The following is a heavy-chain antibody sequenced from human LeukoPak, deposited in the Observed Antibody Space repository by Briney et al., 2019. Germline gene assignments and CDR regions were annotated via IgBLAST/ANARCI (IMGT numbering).Heavy chain of an antibody. V-gene: IGHV4-59*11. Sequence: SETLSLTCTVSGGSISSHYWSWIRQPPGEGLERVGYIYYSGSTNYNPSLKSRVTISVDTSKNQFSLKLSSVTAADAAVYYCASIYYYDSSGYRDYWGQGTLVTVSS. J-gene: IGHJ4*02. CDR2: IYYSGST. CDR1: GGSISSHY. D-gene: IGHD3-22*01. CDR3: ASIYYYDSSGYRDY.